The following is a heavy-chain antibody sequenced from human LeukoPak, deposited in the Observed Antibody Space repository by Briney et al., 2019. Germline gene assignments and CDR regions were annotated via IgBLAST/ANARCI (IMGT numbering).Heavy chain of an antibody. J-gene: IGHJ5*02. D-gene: IGHD3-9*01. Sequence: SETLSLTCAVYGGSFSGYYWSWIRQPPGKGLEWIGEINHSGSTNYNPSLKSRVTISVDTSKNQFSLKLSSVTAADTAVYYCARGDRYYDILTGYYPNWFDPWGQGTLVTVSS. V-gene: IGHV4-34*01. CDR1: GGSFSGYY. CDR3: ARGDRYYDILTGYYPNWFDP. CDR2: INHSGST.